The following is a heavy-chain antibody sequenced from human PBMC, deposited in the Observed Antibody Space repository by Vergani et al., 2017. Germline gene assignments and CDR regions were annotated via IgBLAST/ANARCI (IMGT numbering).Heavy chain of an antibody. D-gene: IGHD3-9*01. CDR1: GFTFSSYS. V-gene: IGHV3-21*01. Sequence: EVQLVESGGGLVKPGGSLRLSCAASGFTFSSYSMNWVRQAPGKGLEWVSSISSSSSYIYYADSVKGRFTISRDNAKNSLYLQMNSLRAEDTAVYYCARGSYYDILTGNYYYCMDGWGQGTTVTVSS. J-gene: IGHJ6*02. CDR3: ARGSYYDILTGNYYYCMDG. CDR2: ISSSSSYI.